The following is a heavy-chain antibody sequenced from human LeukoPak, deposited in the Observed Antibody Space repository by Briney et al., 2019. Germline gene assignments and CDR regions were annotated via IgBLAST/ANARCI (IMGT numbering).Heavy chain of an antibody. CDR1: GFTISSHG. D-gene: IGHD6-19*01. CDR3: AKDWGSSGWYNYFDP. Sequence: GGSLRLSCAVSGFTISSHGMHWVRQAPGKGLEWVAMISYNGNSKYYGDSVKGRFTISRDNSKDTLYLEMDSLRTEDTAVYYCAKDWGSSGWYNYFDPWGQGTLVTVSS. V-gene: IGHV3-30*18. J-gene: IGHJ5*02. CDR2: ISYNGNSK.